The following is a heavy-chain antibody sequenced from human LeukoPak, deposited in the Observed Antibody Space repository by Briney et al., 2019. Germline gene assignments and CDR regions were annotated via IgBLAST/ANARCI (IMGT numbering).Heavy chain of an antibody. D-gene: IGHD6-13*01. Sequence: ASAKVSCKASGGTFSSYAISWVRQAPGQGLEWMGGIIPIFGTANYAQKFQGRVTITTDESTSTAYMELSSLRSEDTAVYYCARDLGSKFIAAAGRKFDPWGQGTLVTVSS. V-gene: IGHV1-69*05. CDR1: GGTFSSYA. CDR3: ARDLGSKFIAAAGRKFDP. CDR2: IIPIFGTA. J-gene: IGHJ5*02.